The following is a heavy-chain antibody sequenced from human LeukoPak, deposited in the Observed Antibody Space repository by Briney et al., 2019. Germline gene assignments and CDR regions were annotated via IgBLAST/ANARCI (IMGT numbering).Heavy chain of an antibody. V-gene: IGHV3-30*03. CDR1: GFSFSSYG. J-gene: IGHJ4*02. CDR3: ARSTVTTFGGFDS. D-gene: IGHD4-17*01. CDR2: ISSDGSNI. Sequence: GRSLRLSCAASGFSFSSYGMHWVRQAPGKGLEWVAVISSDGSNIYYADSVKGRFTISRDNSKNTLYLQMNSLRAEDTAMYYCARSTVTTFGGFDSWGQGTLVAVSS.